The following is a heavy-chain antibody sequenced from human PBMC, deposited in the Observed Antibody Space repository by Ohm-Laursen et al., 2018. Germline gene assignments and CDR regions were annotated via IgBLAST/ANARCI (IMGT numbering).Heavy chain of an antibody. J-gene: IGHJ6*02. CDR1: GFTFSSYW. CDR3: AKDRGYCSSTSCYTGYYYYYGMDV. V-gene: IGHV3-30*18. Sequence: SLRLSCSASGFTFSSYWVSWVRQSPGKGLEWVAVISYDGSNKYYAGSVKGRFTISRDNSKNTLYLQMNSLRAEDTAVYYCAKDRGYCSSTSCYTGYYYYYGMDVWGQGTTVTVSS. D-gene: IGHD2-2*02. CDR2: ISYDGSNK.